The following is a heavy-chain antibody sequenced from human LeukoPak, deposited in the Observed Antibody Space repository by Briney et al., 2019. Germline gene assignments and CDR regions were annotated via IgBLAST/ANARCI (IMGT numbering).Heavy chain of an antibody. V-gene: IGHV1-46*01. Sequence: GASVKVSCKASRYTFTNYYMHWVRQAPGQGLEWMGIINPSGGSTTYAQKFQGRVTMTRDTSTSTVYMELSSLRSEDTAVYYCARVLNSYGYHYWGQGTLVTVSS. CDR3: ARVLNSYGYHY. D-gene: IGHD5-18*01. CDR2: INPSGGST. J-gene: IGHJ4*02. CDR1: RYTFTNYY.